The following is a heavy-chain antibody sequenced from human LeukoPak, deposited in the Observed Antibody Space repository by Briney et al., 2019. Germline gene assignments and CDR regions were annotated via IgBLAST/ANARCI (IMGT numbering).Heavy chain of an antibody. Sequence: SETLSLTCTVSGGSISSTNYYWGWIRQPPGKGLEWIGSIHYSGSTYYNPSLKSRVTISVDTSKNQFSLKLSSVNAADTAVYYCARVKLTWLQQRGFDYWGQGTLVTVSS. V-gene: IGHV4-39*01. CDR2: IHYSGST. CDR3: ARVKLTWLQQRGFDY. J-gene: IGHJ4*02. D-gene: IGHD5-24*01. CDR1: GGSISSTNYY.